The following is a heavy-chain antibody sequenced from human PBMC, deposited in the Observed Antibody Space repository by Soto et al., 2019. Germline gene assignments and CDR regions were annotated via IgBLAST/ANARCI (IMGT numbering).Heavy chain of an antibody. Sequence: QVQLVQSGAEVKKPGSSVKVSCKASGGTFSSYAISWVRQAPGQGLEWMGGIIPIFGTANYAQKFQGRVTITADESTSTAYMELSSLRSEDTAVYYCARDWGAAEYYYDSSGYLGYWGQGTLVTVSS. J-gene: IGHJ4*02. CDR2: IIPIFGTA. V-gene: IGHV1-69*01. D-gene: IGHD3-22*01. CDR1: GGTFSSYA. CDR3: ARDWGAAEYYYDSSGYLGY.